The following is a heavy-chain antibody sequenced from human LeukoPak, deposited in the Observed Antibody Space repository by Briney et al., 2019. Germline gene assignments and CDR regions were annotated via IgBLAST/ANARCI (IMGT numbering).Heavy chain of an antibody. CDR2: INTNTGNP. V-gene: IGHV7-4-1*02. CDR1: GYTFTGYY. Sequence: ASVKVSCKASGYTFTGYYMHWVRQAPGQGLEWMGWINTNTGNPTYAQGFTGRFVFSLDTSVSTAYLQISSLKAEDTAVYYCARVQKYYYDSSGYYPFGYWGQGTLVTVSS. J-gene: IGHJ4*02. D-gene: IGHD3-22*01. CDR3: ARVQKYYYDSSGYYPFGY.